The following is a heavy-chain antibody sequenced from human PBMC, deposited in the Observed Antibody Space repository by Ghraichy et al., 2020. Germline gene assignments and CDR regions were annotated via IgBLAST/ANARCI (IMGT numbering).Heavy chain of an antibody. CDR2: INHSGST. CDR1: GGSFSGYY. J-gene: IGHJ6*03. V-gene: IGHV4-34*01. Sequence: ESLNISCAVYGGSFSGYYWSWIRQPPGKGLEWIGEINHSGSTNYNPSLKSRVTISVDTSKNQFSLKLSSVTAADTAVYYCARTKGQRHYYYYYMDVWGKGTTVTVSS. CDR3: ARTKGQRHYYYYYMDV.